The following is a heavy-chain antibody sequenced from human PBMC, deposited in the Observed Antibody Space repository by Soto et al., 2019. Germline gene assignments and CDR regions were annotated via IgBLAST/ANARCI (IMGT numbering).Heavy chain of an antibody. Sequence: SRRLSCAASGFTFSSYAMHWVRQAPGKGLEWVAVISYDGSNKYYADSVKGRFTISRDNSKNTLYLQMNSLRAEDTAVYYCARDHTVTGINYYYYYGMDVWGQGTPVTVYS. D-gene: IGHD2-21*02. V-gene: IGHV3-30-3*01. J-gene: IGHJ6*02. CDR3: ARDHTVTGINYYYYYGMDV. CDR2: ISYDGSNK. CDR1: GFTFSSYA.